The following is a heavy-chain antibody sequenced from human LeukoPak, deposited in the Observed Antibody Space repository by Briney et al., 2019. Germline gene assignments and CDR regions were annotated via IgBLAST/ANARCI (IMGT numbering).Heavy chain of an antibody. D-gene: IGHD1-26*01. Sequence: SETLSLTCTVSGDSISSSSYDWGWIRQPPGKGLEWIGSIYYSGSTYYNPSLKSRVTISVDTSKNQFSLKLSSVTAADTAVYYCARHERATKFDYWGQGTLVIVSS. V-gene: IGHV4-39*01. J-gene: IGHJ4*02. CDR2: IYYSGST. CDR1: GDSISSSSYD. CDR3: ARHERATKFDY.